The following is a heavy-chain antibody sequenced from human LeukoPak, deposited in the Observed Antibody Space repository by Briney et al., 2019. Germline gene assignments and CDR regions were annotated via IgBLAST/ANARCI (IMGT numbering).Heavy chain of an antibody. CDR3: AREADYYDSSGYPITGY. CDR1: GYTFTGYY. D-gene: IGHD3-22*01. Sequence: APVKVSCKASGYTFTGYYMHWVRQAPGQGLEGMGRINPNSGGTNYAQKFQGRVTMTRDTSISTAYMELSRLRSDDTAVYYCAREADYYDSSGYPITGYWGQGTLVTVSS. V-gene: IGHV1-2*06. J-gene: IGHJ4*02. CDR2: INPNSGGT.